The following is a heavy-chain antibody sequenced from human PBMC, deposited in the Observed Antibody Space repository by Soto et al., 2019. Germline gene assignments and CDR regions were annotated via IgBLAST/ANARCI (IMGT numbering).Heavy chain of an antibody. Sequence: GSLILSCAASGFTFSSYSMSWVRQAPGKGLEWVSAISGSGGSTYYADSVKGRFTISRDNSKNTLYLQMNSLRAEDTAVYYCAKDDIVVVVAPINYWGQGTLVTVSS. CDR3: AKDDIVVVVAPINY. J-gene: IGHJ4*02. D-gene: IGHD2-15*01. CDR2: ISGSGGST. V-gene: IGHV3-23*01. CDR1: GFTFSSYS.